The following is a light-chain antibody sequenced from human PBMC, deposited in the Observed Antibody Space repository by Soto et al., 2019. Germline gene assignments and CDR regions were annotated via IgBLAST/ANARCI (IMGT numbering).Light chain of an antibody. V-gene: IGKV1-39*01. CDR2: AAS. J-gene: IGKJ1*01. CDR1: QSITTY. Sequence: DIQMTQSPSSLSASVGDRVTITCRASQSITTYLNWYHQTLGEAPKLRIYAASRWQIGVPSRCSGSGSGTEFTLTTSSLQPSDLATYYCQQAYGAPPTFGQGTKVDIK. CDR3: QQAYGAPPT.